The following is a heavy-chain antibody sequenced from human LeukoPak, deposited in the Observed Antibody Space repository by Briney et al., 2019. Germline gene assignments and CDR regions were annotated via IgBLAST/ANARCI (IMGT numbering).Heavy chain of an antibody. CDR3: ARDLPRADNWNDGGYYYYYMDV. J-gene: IGHJ6*03. CDR1: GFTVSSNY. Sequence: GGSLRLSCAASGFTVSSNYMSWVRQAPGKGLEWVSVIYSGGSTYYADSVKGRFTISRDNSKNTLYLQMNSLRAEDTAVYYCARDLPRADNWNDGGYYYYYMDVWGKGTTVTVSS. D-gene: IGHD1-1*01. CDR2: IYSGGST. V-gene: IGHV3-53*01.